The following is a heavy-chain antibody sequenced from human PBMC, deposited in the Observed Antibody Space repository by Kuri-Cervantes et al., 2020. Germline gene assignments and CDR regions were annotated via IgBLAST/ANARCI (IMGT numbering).Heavy chain of an antibody. CDR2: ISTTGSLI. V-gene: IGHV3-11*01. Sequence: GESLKISCAASGFTFSDYYMSWIRQAPGKGLEWIPHISTTGSLIYYADSVKGRFTISRDNSKNTMYLHMNSLRAEDTAVYYCTRRPDYYDGSGLWGQGTLVTVSS. J-gene: IGHJ1*01. D-gene: IGHD3-22*01. CDR1: GFTFSDYY. CDR3: TRRPDYYDGSGL.